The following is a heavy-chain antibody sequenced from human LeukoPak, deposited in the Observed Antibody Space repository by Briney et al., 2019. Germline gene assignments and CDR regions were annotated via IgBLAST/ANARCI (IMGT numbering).Heavy chain of an antibody. CDR2: IIPIFGTA. CDR1: GGTFSSYA. J-gene: IGHJ6*03. D-gene: IGHD2-15*01. Sequence: ASVKVSCKASGGTFSSYAISWVRQAPGQGLEWMGGIIPIFGTANYAQKFQGRVTITTDESTSTAYMELSSLRSEDTAVYYYARGGGYCSGGSCSYYYYYYMDVWGKGTTVTVSS. CDR3: ARGGGYCSGGSCSYYYYYYMDV. V-gene: IGHV1-69*05.